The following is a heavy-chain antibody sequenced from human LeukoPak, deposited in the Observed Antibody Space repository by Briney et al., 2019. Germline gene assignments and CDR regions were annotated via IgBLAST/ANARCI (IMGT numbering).Heavy chain of an antibody. J-gene: IGHJ6*03. Sequence: GESLKISCQGSGYNFPIYWIGWVRQMPGQGLEWMGIIYPDDSNTIYGPSFQGQVAISADKSINTAYLEWSSLKASDTAIYYCARQGAAGKYYYYYMDVWGKGTTVTVSS. CDR1: GYNFPIYW. D-gene: IGHD6-13*01. CDR3: ARQGAAGKYYYYYMDV. CDR2: IYPDDSNT. V-gene: IGHV5-51*01.